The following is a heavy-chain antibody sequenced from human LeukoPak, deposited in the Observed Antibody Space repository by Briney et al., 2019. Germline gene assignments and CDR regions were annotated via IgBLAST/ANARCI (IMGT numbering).Heavy chain of an antibody. V-gene: IGHV1-2*02. CDR3: ARDRASSYYYDSSGPGAFDI. Sequence: GASVKVSCKASGYTFTGYYMHWVRQAPGQGLEWMGWINPNSGGTNYAQKFQGRVTMTRDTSISTAYMELSRLRSDDTAVYYCARDRASSYYYDSSGPGAFDIWGQGTMLTVSS. D-gene: IGHD3-22*01. CDR2: INPNSGGT. CDR1: GYTFTGYY. J-gene: IGHJ3*02.